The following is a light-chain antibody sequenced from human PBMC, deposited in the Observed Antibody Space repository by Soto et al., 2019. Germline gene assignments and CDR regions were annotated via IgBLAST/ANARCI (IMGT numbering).Light chain of an antibody. CDR3: QQYVKYPVT. V-gene: IGKV1-5*03. Sequence: DIKRTQSPSPLCASVGERVTITCRANQSIYTWLAWYQHKPGKAPKFLIYIASSLENGVPSRFSGSWSGTEFTLTISSLQPDYFAPYDCQQYVKYPVTFGEGTKVESK. J-gene: IGKJ1*01. CDR1: QSIYTW. CDR2: IAS.